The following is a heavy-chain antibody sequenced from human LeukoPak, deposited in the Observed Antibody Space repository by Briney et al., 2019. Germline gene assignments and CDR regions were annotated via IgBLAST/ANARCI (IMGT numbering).Heavy chain of an antibody. CDR1: GGSISSGSYY. Sequence: PSETLSLTCTVSGGSISSGSYYWSWIRQPAGKGLKWIGRIYTSGSTNYNPSLKSRVTISVDTSKNQFSLKLSSVTAADTAVYYCAREPVAGAHFDYWGQGTLVTVSS. J-gene: IGHJ4*02. CDR3: AREPVAGAHFDY. V-gene: IGHV4-61*02. CDR2: IYTSGST. D-gene: IGHD6-19*01.